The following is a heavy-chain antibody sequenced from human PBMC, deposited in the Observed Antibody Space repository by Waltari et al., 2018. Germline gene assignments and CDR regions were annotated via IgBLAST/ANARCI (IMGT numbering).Heavy chain of an antibody. D-gene: IGHD6-6*01. CDR1: GYSSTSYW. V-gene: IGHV5-51*03. CDR3: ARKQLVDGAFDV. CDR2: IYPGDYDS. J-gene: IGHJ3*01. Sequence: EAPLVQPGAAAKKPGESLKISCQGSGYSSTSYWIGWVRQMPGKGLEWMGIIYPGDYDSRYSPSFQGQVTISADKSISTAYLQWSSLKASDSAMYYCARKQLVDGAFDVWGQGTMVTVSS.